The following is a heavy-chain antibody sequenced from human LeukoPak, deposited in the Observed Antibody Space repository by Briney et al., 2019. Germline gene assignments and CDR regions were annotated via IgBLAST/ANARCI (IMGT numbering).Heavy chain of an antibody. V-gene: IGHV4-39*01. CDR1: GGSISSSSYY. D-gene: IGHD2-2*02. CDR3: ARQKREVVPAAIRVYYMDV. CDR2: IYYSGST. J-gene: IGHJ6*03. Sequence: SETLSLTCTVSGGSISSSSYYWGWIRQPPGKGLEWIGSIYYSGSTYYNPSLKSRVTISVDTSKNQFSLKLSSVTAADTAVYYCARQKREVVPAAIRVYYMDVWGKGTTVTVSS.